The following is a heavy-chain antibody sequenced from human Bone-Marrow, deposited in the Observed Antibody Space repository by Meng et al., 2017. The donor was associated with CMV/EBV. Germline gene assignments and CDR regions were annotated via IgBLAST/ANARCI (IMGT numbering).Heavy chain of an antibody. D-gene: IGHD2-8*01. CDR2: INHSGRT. CDR3: ASKGGYCTNGVCYKNWFGP. CDR1: SVSGYY. V-gene: IGHV4-34*01. Sequence: SVSGYYWSWIRKHTGKGLEWIGEINHSGRTNYNPYLKSRVTISVDTSKNQFSLKLSSVTAADTAVYYCASKGGYCTNGVCYKNWFGPWGQGTLVTVSS. J-gene: IGHJ5*02.